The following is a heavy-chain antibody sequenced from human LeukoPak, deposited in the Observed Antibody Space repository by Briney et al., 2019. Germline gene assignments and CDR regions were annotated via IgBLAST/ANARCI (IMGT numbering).Heavy chain of an antibody. V-gene: IGHV3-23*01. CDR1: GFIFSNYA. J-gene: IGHJ4*02. CDR2: VSSRGDST. Sequence: GGSLRLSCAASGFIFSNYAMSWVRQVPGRGLEWVSTVSSRGDSTYVADSVKGRFTISRDNSKNSLYLQMNTVRAEDTAVYYRVKGPRPDITVAHTVENWGQGTLVTVSS. CDR3: VKGPRPDITVAHTVEN. D-gene: IGHD6-19*01.